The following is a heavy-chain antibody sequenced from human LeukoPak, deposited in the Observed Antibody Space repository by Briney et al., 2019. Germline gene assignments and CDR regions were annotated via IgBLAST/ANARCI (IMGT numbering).Heavy chain of an antibody. J-gene: IGHJ5*02. CDR2: IYPGDSDT. D-gene: IGHD3-10*01. CDR3: ARVLYGAVDPNWFDP. CDR1: GYSFTSYW. Sequence: GESLQISCQGSGYSFTSYWIGWVRQMPGKGLEWMGIIYPGDSDTRYSPSFQGQVTISADKSISTAYLQWSSLKASDTAMYYCARVLYGAVDPNWFDPWGQGTLVTVSS. V-gene: IGHV5-51*01.